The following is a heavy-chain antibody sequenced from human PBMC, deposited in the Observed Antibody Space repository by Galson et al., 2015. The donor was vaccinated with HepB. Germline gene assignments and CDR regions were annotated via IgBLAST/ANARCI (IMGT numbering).Heavy chain of an antibody. Sequence: SVKVSCKASGYTFTSYYMHWVRQAPGQGLEWMGIINPSGGSTSYAQKFQGRVTMTRDTSTSTVYMELSSLRSEDTAVYYCAREGIVGATTQPIDYWGQGTLVTVSS. D-gene: IGHD1-26*01. J-gene: IGHJ4*02. CDR1: GYTFTSYY. V-gene: IGHV1-46*03. CDR2: INPSGGST. CDR3: AREGIVGATTQPIDY.